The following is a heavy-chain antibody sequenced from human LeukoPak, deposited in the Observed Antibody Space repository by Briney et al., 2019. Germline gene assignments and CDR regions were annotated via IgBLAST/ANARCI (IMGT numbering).Heavy chain of an antibody. D-gene: IGHD5-12*01. Sequence: GSSVKVSCKASGGTFSSYTISWVRQAPGQGLEWMGRIIPILGIANYAQKFQGRVTITADKSTSTAYMELSSLRSEDTAVYYCARAFSGYDCDYWGQGTLVTVSS. CDR3: ARAFSGYDCDY. V-gene: IGHV1-69*02. CDR2: IIPILGIA. J-gene: IGHJ4*02. CDR1: GGTFSSYT.